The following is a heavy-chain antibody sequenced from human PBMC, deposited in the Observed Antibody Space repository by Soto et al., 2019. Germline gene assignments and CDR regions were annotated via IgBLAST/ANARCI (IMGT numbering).Heavy chain of an antibody. Sequence: QVQLVQSGAEVKKPGASVKVSCKASGYTFTSYGISWVRQAPGQGLEWMGWISAYNGNTNYAQKLQGRVTMTTDTSTXXXXXXLXXXXXXXXXXXXXAREVVRVAGTRWFDPWGQGTLVTVSS. D-gene: IGHD6-19*01. CDR1: GYTFTSYG. J-gene: IGHJ5*02. CDR2: ISAYNGNT. CDR3: AREVVRVAGTRWFDP. V-gene: IGHV1-18*01.